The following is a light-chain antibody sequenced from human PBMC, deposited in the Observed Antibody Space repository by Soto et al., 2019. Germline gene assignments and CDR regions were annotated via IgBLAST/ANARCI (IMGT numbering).Light chain of an antibody. Sequence: QSALTQPRSVSGSPGQSVTISCTGTSSDVGDYNYVSWYQQHPGKAPKLLIYAVNMRPSGFPDRFSGSKSGNTASLTISGLQAEDEAYYCCCSYAGSYTWVFGGGTKLTVL. CDR2: AVN. V-gene: IGLV2-11*01. CDR1: SSDVGDYNY. CDR3: CSYAGSYTWV. J-gene: IGLJ3*02.